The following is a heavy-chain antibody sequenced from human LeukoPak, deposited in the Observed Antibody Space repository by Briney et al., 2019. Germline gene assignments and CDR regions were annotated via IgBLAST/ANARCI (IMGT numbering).Heavy chain of an antibody. CDR3: ARAGSGEYGSGIYYGAGWEFDY. Sequence: GGSLRLSCAASGFTFSSYAMHWVRQAPGKGLEYVSAISSNGGSTYYANSVKGRFTISRDNSKNTLYLQMGSLRAEDTAVYYCARAGSGEYGSGIYYGAGWEFDYWGQGTLVTVSS. CDR1: GFTFSSYA. V-gene: IGHV3-64*01. J-gene: IGHJ4*02. CDR2: ISSNGGST. D-gene: IGHD3-10*01.